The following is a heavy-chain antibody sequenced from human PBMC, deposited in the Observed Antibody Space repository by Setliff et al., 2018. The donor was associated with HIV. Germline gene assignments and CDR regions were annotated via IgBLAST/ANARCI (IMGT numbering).Heavy chain of an antibody. V-gene: IGHV4-61*02. CDR3: ARVGQLLLGDYFYMDV. CDR2: IYTTGST. D-gene: IGHD2-2*01. CDR1: GGSISSGSYY. Sequence: SETLSLTCTVSGGSISSGSYYWSWIRQPAGKGLEWIGRIYTTGSTNYNPSLKSRVTISVDTSKNQFSLRLTSVTAADTAVYYCARVGQLLLGDYFYMDVWGKGTSVTVSS. J-gene: IGHJ6*03.